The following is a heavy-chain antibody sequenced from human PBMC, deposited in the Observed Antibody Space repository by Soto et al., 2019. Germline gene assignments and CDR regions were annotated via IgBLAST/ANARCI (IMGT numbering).Heavy chain of an antibody. V-gene: IGHV1-2*04. CDR3: ARDRETYGMDV. Sequence: ASVKVSCKASGYTFTDYYMHWVRQAPGQGLEWMGWINPNSGGTNYAQKFQGWVTMTRDTSISTAYMELSSLRSEDTAVYYCARDRETYGMDVWGRGTTVTVSS. CDR1: GYTFTDYY. J-gene: IGHJ6*02. CDR2: INPNSGGT.